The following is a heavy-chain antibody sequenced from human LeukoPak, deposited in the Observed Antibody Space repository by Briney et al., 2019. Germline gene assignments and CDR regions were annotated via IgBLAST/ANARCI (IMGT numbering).Heavy chain of an antibody. V-gene: IGHV1-18*01. CDR2: ISAYNGNT. D-gene: IGHD3-22*01. CDR3: ARGEAQVVPIDY. CDR1: GYTFTNYG. Sequence: ASVKVSCKASGYTFTNYGFSWVRQAPGQGLEWMGWISAYNGNTNYAQKLQGRVTMTTDTSTTTAYMELRSLRSDDTAVYYCARGEAQVVPIDYWGQGTLVTVSS. J-gene: IGHJ4*02.